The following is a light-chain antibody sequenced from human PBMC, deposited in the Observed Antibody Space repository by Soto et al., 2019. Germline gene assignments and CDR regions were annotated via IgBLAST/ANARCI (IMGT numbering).Light chain of an antibody. J-gene: IGLJ2*01. Sequence: QSALTQPASVSGSPGQSITISCTETRSDIDGYNYVSWYQQYPGKAPKLLIFDVTNRPSGVSNRFSGSKSANTASLTISGLQAEDEAGYYCGSRLVFGGGTKLTVL. CDR3: GSRLV. CDR1: RSDIDGYNY. CDR2: DVT. V-gene: IGLV2-14*01.